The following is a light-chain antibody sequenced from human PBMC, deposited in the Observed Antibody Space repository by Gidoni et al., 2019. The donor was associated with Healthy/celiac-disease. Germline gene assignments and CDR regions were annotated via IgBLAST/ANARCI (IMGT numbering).Light chain of an antibody. CDR3: QQSYSTLPGLT. CDR2: AAS. J-gene: IGKJ4*01. V-gene: IGKV1-39*01. CDR1: QSISSY. Sequence: IQMTQSPSSLSASVGDRVTITCRASQSISSYLNWYQQKPGKAPKLLIYAASSLQSGVPSRFSGSGSGTDFTLTISSLQPEDFATYYCQQSYSTLPGLTFGGGTKVEIK.